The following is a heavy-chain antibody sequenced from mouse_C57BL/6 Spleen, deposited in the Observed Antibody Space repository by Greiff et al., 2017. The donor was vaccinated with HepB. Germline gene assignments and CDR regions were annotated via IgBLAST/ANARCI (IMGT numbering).Heavy chain of an antibody. CDR1: GYTFTDYY. D-gene: IGHD1-1*01. J-gene: IGHJ2*01. Sequence: EVKLQQSGPELVKPGASVKISCKASGYTFTDYYMNWVKQSHGKSLEWIGDINPNNGGTSYNQKFKGKATLTVDKSSSTAYMELRSLTSEDSAVYYCARPLYYYGSSLDYWGQGTTLTVSS. CDR3: ARPLYYYGSSLDY. V-gene: IGHV1-26*01. CDR2: INPNNGGT.